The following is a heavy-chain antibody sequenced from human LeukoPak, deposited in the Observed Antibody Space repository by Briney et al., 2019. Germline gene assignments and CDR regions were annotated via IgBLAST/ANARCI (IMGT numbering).Heavy chain of an antibody. CDR3: TREGEGRWLQSGY. J-gene: IGHJ4*02. D-gene: IGHD5-24*01. V-gene: IGHV4-30-2*01. CDR2: IYHSGST. CDR1: GGSISSGGYY. Sequence: SETLSLTCTVSGGSISSGGYYWSWIRQPPGKGLEWIGYIYHSGSTYYNPSLKSRVTISVDRSKNQFSLKLSSVTAADTAVYYCTREGEGRWLQSGYWGQGTLVTVSS.